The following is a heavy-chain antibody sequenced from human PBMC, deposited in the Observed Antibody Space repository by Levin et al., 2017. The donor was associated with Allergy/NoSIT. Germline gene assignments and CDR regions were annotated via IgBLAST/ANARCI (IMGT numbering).Heavy chain of an antibody. CDR1: GGSISSGDYY. Sequence: PSETLSLTCTVSGGSISSGDYYWSWIRQPPGKGLEWIGYIYYSGSTYYNPSLKSRVTISVDTSKNQFSLKLSSVTAADTAVYYCAREVVYVSGDEGENFDYWGQGTLVTVSS. V-gene: IGHV4-30-4*01. CDR3: AREVVYVSGDEGENFDY. CDR2: IYYSGST. D-gene: IGHD2-8*02. J-gene: IGHJ4*02.